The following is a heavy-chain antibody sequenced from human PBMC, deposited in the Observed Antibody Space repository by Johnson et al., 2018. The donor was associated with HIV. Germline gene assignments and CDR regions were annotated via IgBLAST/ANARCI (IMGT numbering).Heavy chain of an antibody. D-gene: IGHD1-20*01. CDR2: INPRPDSA. CDR1: GFTFSSYG. Sequence: HVQLVESGGGVVQPGTSLRLSCAASGFTFSSYGMHWVRQAPGKGLEWVCGINPRPDSAACADSVKGRFTISRDNAKTSLYLQMNGLRAEDTALYYCARDRTITGNDPFDIWGQGTMVTVSS. CDR3: ARDRTITGNDPFDI. V-gene: IGHV3-NL1*01. J-gene: IGHJ3*02.